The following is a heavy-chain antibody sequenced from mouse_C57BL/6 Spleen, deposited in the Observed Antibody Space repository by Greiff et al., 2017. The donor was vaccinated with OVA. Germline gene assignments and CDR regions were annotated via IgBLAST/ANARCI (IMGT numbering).Heavy chain of an antibody. V-gene: IGHV5-17*01. CDR2: ISSGSSTI. CDR1: GFTFSDYG. CDR3: ASVDYDDYYAMDY. D-gene: IGHD2-4*01. Sequence: EVKLVESGGGLVKPGGSLKLSCAASGFTFSDYGMHWVRQAPEKGLEWVAYISSGSSTIYYADTVKGRFTISRDNAKNTLFLQMTSLRSEDTAMYYCASVDYDDYYAMDYWGQGTSVTVSS. J-gene: IGHJ4*01.